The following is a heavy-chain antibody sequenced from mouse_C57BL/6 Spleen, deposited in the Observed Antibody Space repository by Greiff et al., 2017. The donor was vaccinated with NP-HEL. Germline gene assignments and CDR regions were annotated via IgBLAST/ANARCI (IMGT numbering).Heavy chain of an antibody. V-gene: IGHV5-6*02. Sequence: DVKLVESGGDLVKPGGSLKLSCAASGFTFSSYGMSWVRQTPDKRLEWVATISSGGSYTYYPDSVKGRFTISRDNAKNTLYLQRSSLKSEDTAMYYCARLGRNDGYYEAWFAYWGQGTLVTVSA. J-gene: IGHJ3*01. CDR1: GFTFSSYG. CDR3: ARLGRNDGYYEAWFAY. CDR2: ISSGGSYT. D-gene: IGHD2-3*01.